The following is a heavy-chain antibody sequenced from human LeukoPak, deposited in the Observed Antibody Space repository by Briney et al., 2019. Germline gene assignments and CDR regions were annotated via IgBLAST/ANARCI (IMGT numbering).Heavy chain of an antibody. Sequence: VASVKVSCKASGGTSSSYAISWVRQAPGQGLEWMGGIIPIFGTANYAQKFQGRVTITTDESTSTAYMELSSLRSEDTAVYFCARETFGGSRPSDYWGQGALVTVSS. J-gene: IGHJ4*02. CDR3: ARETFGGSRPSDY. V-gene: IGHV1-69*05. CDR2: IIPIFGTA. CDR1: GGTSSSYA. D-gene: IGHD2-15*01.